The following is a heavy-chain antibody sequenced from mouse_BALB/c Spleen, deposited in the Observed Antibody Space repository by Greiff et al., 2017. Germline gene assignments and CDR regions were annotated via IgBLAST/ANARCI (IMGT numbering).Heavy chain of an antibody. D-gene: IGHD1-1*01. Sequence: VQPVESGAELVRPGTSVKISCKASGYPFTNHWLGWVKQRPGHGLEWIGDIYPGGGYTNYNEKFKGKATLTADTSSSTAYMQLSSLTSEDSAVYFCARRDYYGSSPWFAYWGQGTLVTVSA. CDR3: ARRDYYGSSPWFAY. CDR1: GYPFTNHW. CDR2: IYPGGGYT. V-gene: IGHV1-63*02. J-gene: IGHJ3*01.